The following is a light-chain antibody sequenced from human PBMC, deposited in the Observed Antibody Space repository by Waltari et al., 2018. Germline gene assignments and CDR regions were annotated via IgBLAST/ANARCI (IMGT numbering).Light chain of an antibody. CDR2: AAS. Sequence: DIQMTQSPSSLSASVGDRVTITCRASQSISSYLNWYQQKPGKAPKLLIYAASSLQSGVPSRFSGSQSETDFTLTIDSLQPEDFATYYCQQSYSTPRTFGQGTKVDIK. CDR1: QSISSY. V-gene: IGKV1-39*01. J-gene: IGKJ1*01. CDR3: QQSYSTPRT.